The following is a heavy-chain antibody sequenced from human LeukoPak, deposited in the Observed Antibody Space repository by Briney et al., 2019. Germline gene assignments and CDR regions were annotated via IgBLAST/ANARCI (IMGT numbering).Heavy chain of an antibody. J-gene: IGHJ5*02. D-gene: IGHD3-10*01. V-gene: IGHV4-34*01. CDR3: AREGRYYGSGLFSDWFDP. CDR1: GGSFSGYY. CDR2: INHSGST. Sequence: SETLSLTCAVYGGSFSGYYWSWIRQPPGKGLEWIGEINHSGSTNYNPSLKSRVTISVDTSKNQFSLKLSSVTAADTAVYYCAREGRYYGSGLFSDWFDPWGQGTLVTVSS.